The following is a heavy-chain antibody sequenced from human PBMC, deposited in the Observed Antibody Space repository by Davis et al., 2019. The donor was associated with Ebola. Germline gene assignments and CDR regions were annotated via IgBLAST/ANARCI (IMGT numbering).Heavy chain of an antibody. CDR1: GYTFTSYG. Sequence: ASVKVSCKASGYTFTSYGISWVRQAPGQGLEWMGWISAYNGNTNYAQKLQGRVTMTTDTSTSTAYMELRSLRSDDTAVYYCARVITMVRAGGWFDPWGQGTLVTVSS. CDR2: ISAYNGNT. V-gene: IGHV1-18*04. J-gene: IGHJ5*02. CDR3: ARVITMVRAGGWFDP. D-gene: IGHD3-10*01.